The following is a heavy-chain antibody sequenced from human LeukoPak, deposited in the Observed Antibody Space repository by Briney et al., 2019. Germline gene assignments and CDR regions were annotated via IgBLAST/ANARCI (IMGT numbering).Heavy chain of an antibody. D-gene: IGHD3-10*01. J-gene: IGHJ6*03. CDR2: IIPIRGIA. CDR3: ARVGGVRGVMGYYMDV. V-gene: IGHV1-69*02. CDR1: GGTFSSYT. Sequence: ASVKVSCKASGGTFSSYTISWVRQAPGQGLEWMGRIIPIRGIANYAQKFQGRVTITADKSTSTAYMELSSLRSEDTAVYYCARVGGVRGVMGYYMDVWGKGTTVTVSS.